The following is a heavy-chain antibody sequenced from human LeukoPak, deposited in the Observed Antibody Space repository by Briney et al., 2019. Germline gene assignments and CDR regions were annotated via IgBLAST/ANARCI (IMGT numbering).Heavy chain of an antibody. CDR2: IRFDGSNK. CDR3: AKGGGYEAQYYYYYLDV. CDR1: EFTFSIYW. D-gene: IGHD5-12*01. Sequence: GGSLRLSCTASEFTFSIYWMSWVRQAPGKGLEWVAFIRFDGSNKYYADSVKGRFTISRDNSKNTLYLQMKSLRAEDTAVYYCAKGGGYEAQYYYYYLDVWGKGTTVTISS. J-gene: IGHJ6*03. V-gene: IGHV3-30*02.